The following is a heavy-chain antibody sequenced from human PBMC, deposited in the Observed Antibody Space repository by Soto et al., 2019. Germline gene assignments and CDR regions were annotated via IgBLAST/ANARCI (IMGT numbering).Heavy chain of an antibody. Sequence: PGGSLRLSCGASGFTFSSYGIHWVRQAPGKGLEWVAVISYDGSNKYYADSVKGRFTISRDNSKNTLYLQMNSLRAEDTAVYYCAKDLWFGESNLRGHELPYDYWGQGTLVTVSS. J-gene: IGHJ4*02. CDR2: ISYDGSNK. CDR1: GFTFSSYG. CDR3: AKDLWFGESNLRGHELPYDY. D-gene: IGHD3-10*01. V-gene: IGHV3-30*18.